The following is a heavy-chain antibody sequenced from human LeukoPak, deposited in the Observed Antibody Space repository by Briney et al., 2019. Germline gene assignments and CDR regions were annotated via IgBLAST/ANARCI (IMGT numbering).Heavy chain of an antibody. V-gene: IGHV3-74*01. CDR1: GFTFSSYW. Sequence: GGSLRLSCAASGFTFSSYWMHWVRQAPGKGLAWVSRINSDGSSTSYAASVKGRFTISRDNAKNTLYLQMNSLRAEDTAVYYCARAFPVTTYFDYWGQGTLVTVSS. J-gene: IGHJ4*02. CDR2: INSDGSST. D-gene: IGHD4-17*01. CDR3: ARAFPVTTYFDY.